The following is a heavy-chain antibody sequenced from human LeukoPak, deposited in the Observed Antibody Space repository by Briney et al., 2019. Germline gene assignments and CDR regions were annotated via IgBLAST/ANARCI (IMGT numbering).Heavy chain of an antibody. V-gene: IGHV3-23*01. J-gene: IGHJ4*02. Sequence: GGSLRLSCTASEFTFSSYPMNWVRQAPGKGLKWVSIISPSGGSTHYADSVKGRFTISRDNSKNTLYLQMNSLRAEDTAVYYCASLWFGDSLNPIDYWGQGTLVTVSS. D-gene: IGHD3-10*01. CDR2: ISPSGGST. CDR3: ASLWFGDSLNPIDY. CDR1: EFTFSSYP.